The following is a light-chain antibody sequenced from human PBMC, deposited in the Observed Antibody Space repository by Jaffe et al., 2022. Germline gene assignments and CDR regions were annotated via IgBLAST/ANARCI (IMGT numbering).Light chain of an antibody. V-gene: IGLV2-14*01. CDR1: SSDIGAYNY. Sequence: QSALTQPASVSGSPGQSITISCTGTSSDIGAYNYVSWYQQYPGKAPKLMIYEVSHRPSGVSNRFSASKSGNTASLTVSGLQADDEAEYYCSSYRSSHTLVFGTGTKVTVL. CDR2: EVS. CDR3: SSYRSSHTLV. J-gene: IGLJ1*01.